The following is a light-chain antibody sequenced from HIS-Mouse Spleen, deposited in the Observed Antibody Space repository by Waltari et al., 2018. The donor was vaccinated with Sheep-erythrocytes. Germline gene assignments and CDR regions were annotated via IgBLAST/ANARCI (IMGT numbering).Light chain of an antibody. J-gene: IGLJ3*02. V-gene: IGLV2-8*01. Sequence: QSALTQPPSASGSPGQSVTISCTGTRRAVAGYNYFSWYQQHPGKAPKLMIYEVSKRPSGVPDRFSGSKSGNTASLTVSGLQAEDEADYYCSSYAGSNNWVFGGGTKLTVL. CDR1: RRAVAGYNY. CDR2: EVS. CDR3: SSYAGSNNWV.